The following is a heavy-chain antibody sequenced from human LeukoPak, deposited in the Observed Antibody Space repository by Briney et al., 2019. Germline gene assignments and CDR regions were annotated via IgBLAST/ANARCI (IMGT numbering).Heavy chain of an antibody. CDR2: ISWDGGST. Sequence: GGSLRLSCAASRFTFDDYAMHWVRQAPGKGLEWVSLISWDGGSTYYADSVKGRFTISRDNSKNSLYLQMNSLRAEDTALYYCAKERYCSGGSCYSGLDYWGQGTLVTVSS. CDR1: RFTFDDYA. V-gene: IGHV3-43D*03. D-gene: IGHD2-15*01. CDR3: AKERYCSGGSCYSGLDY. J-gene: IGHJ4*02.